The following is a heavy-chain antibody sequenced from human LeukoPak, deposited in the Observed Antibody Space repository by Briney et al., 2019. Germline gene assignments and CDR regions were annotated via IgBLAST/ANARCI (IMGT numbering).Heavy chain of an antibody. CDR2: IDPSDSYT. CDR3: ARHEGGLLVHDWFDP. J-gene: IGHJ5*02. Sequence: GESLKISCKGSGYSFTSYWISWVRQMPRKGLEWMGRIDPSDSYTNYSPSFQGHVTISADKSISTAYLQWSSLKASDTAMYYCARHEGGLLVHDWFDPWGQGTLVTVSS. V-gene: IGHV5-10-1*01. D-gene: IGHD2-21*01. CDR1: GYSFTSYW.